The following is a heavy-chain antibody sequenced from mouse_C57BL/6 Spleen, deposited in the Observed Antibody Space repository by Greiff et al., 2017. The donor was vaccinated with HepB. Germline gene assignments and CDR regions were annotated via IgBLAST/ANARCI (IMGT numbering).Heavy chain of an antibody. J-gene: IGHJ1*03. CDR2: ISSGGDYI. CDR3: TRVNDGYYVYFDV. Sequence: EVKVEESGEGLVKPGGSLKLSCAASGFTFSSYAMSWVRQTPEKRLEWVAYISSGGDYIYYADTVKGRFTISRDNARNTLYLQMSSLKSEDTAMYYCTRVNDGYYVYFDVWGTGTTVTVSS. CDR1: GFTFSSYA. V-gene: IGHV5-9-1*02. D-gene: IGHD2-3*01.